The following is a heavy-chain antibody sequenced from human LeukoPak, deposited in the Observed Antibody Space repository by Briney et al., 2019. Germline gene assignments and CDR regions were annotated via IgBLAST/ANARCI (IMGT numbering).Heavy chain of an antibody. CDR3: ARAYYSTSWFPH. CDR1: GVSLSGYY. Sequence: PSEALSLTCVVSGVSLSGYYWCWICPTPGKGLEWIGEINHSGRTNYNPSPKSRATISADTSKNQFSLELRSVTAADTAVYYCARAYYSTSWFPHWGQGALVTVSS. D-gene: IGHD3-10*01. CDR2: INHSGRT. J-gene: IGHJ5*02. V-gene: IGHV4-34*01.